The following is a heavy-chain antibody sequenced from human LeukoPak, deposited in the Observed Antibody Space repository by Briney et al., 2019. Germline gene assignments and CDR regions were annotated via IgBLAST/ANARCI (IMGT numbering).Heavy chain of an antibody. D-gene: IGHD3-3*01. V-gene: IGHV3-7*01. CDR3: ARDRNTDFWSGYYTNYFDY. CDR1: GFTFSTYW. Sequence: GGSLRLSCAASGFTFSTYWMTWVRQAPGKGLEWVANIKQDGSEKYYVDSVKGRFTISRDNAKSSLYLQMNSLRAEDTAVYYCARDRNTDFWSGYYTNYFDYWGQGTLVTVSS. J-gene: IGHJ4*02. CDR2: IKQDGSEK.